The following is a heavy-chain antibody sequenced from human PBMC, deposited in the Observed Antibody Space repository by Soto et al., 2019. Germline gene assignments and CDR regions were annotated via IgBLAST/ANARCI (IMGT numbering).Heavy chain of an antibody. J-gene: IGHJ4*02. Sequence: EVQLLESGGGFVQPGGSLRLSCAASGITFSNYAMSWVSQAPGKGLEWVSVISGSGDSTYYAESVKGRFTISRDNSKNTLHLQMNNLGAEDTALYYCATRNYYDSTGYYYWYYFDFWGQGTLVTVSS. CDR2: ISGSGDST. D-gene: IGHD3-22*01. V-gene: IGHV3-23*01. CDR1: GITFSNYA. CDR3: ATRNYYDSTGYYYWYYFDF.